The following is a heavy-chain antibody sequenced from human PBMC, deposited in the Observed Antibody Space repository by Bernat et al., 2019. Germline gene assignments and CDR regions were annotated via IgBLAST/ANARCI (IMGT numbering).Heavy chain of an antibody. D-gene: IGHD6-13*01. J-gene: IGHJ4*02. CDR2: IWYDGSKK. V-gene: IGHV3-33*01. CDR1: GFTFKNYG. Sequence: QVQLVESGGGVVQSGRSLRLSCAGSGFTFKNYGMHWVRQAPGKGLEWVAVIWYDGSKKYYADSVKGRFTISRDNSKNMLYLRMNSLRIEDTAVYYCAGDRRSRVYDFWGQGTLVTVSS. CDR3: AGDRRSRVYDF.